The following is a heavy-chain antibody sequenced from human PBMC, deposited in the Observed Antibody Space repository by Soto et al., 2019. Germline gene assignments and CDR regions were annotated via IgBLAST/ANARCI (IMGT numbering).Heavy chain of an antibody. Sequence: VQLVESGGGVVQPGRSLRLSCAASGFTFSSYGMHWVRQAPGKGLEWVAVIWYDGSNKYYADSVKGRFTISRDNSKNTLYLQMNSLRAEDTAVYYCAREVGATSRFDYWGQGTLVTVSS. CDR1: GFTFSSYG. J-gene: IGHJ4*02. V-gene: IGHV3-33*01. CDR3: AREVGATSRFDY. D-gene: IGHD1-26*01. CDR2: IWYDGSNK.